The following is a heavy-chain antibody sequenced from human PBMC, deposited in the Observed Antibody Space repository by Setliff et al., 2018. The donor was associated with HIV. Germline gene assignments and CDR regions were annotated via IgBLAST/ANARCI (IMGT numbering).Heavy chain of an antibody. D-gene: IGHD6-13*01. V-gene: IGHV4-4*09. Sequence: PSETLSLTCTVSGGSSNSYYWSWIRQPPGKGLEWIGYIYTSGGTNYNPSLRTRVIISVDTSNQFSLKLSSVTAADAAVYYCARSPSYRSSWEYYFDYWGQGILVTVSS. CDR2: IYTSGGT. CDR3: ARSPSYRSSWEYYFDY. J-gene: IGHJ4*02. CDR1: GGSSNSYY.